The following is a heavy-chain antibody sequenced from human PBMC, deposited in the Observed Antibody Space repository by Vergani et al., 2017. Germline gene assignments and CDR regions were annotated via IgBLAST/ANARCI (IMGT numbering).Heavy chain of an antibody. CDR2: IYYSGST. V-gene: IGHV4-59*12. CDR1: GGSISSYY. D-gene: IGHD3-22*01. Sequence: QVQLQESGPGLVKPSETLSLTCTVSGGSISSYYWSWIRQPPGKGLEWIGYIYYSGSTNYNPSLKSRVTISVATSKNQFSLKLSSVTAADTAVYYCAKVGYYDSSGYYDYWGQGTLVTVSS. CDR3: AKVGYYDSSGYYDY. J-gene: IGHJ4*02.